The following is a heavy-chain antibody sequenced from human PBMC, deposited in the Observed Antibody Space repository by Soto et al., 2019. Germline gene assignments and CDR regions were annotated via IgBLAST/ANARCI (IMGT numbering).Heavy chain of an antibody. D-gene: IGHD4-17*01. CDR3: ARMDGDYNYYGLDV. CDR1: GFSLTNGRMG. J-gene: IGHJ6*02. CDR2: FFSDAER. V-gene: IGHV2-26*01. Sequence: GSGHTLVNPTETLTLTCSVSGFSLTNGRMGVSWIRQPPGKALEWPAHFFSDAERSYSTSMQSRLNMYKDSSGSQVVLTMTNMAPADTATYFCARMDGDYNYYGLDVWGHGIAVTVSS.